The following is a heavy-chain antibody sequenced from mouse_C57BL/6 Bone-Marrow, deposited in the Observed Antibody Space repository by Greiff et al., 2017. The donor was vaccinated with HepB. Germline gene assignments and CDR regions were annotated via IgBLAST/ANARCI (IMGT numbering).Heavy chain of an antibody. CDR1: GFSLTSYG. CDR2: IWRGGST. V-gene: IGHV2-5*01. J-gene: IGHJ4*01. CDR3: AKADLYYYAMDY. Sequence: VQLQQSGPGLVQPSQSLSITCTVSGFSLTSYGVHWVRQSPGKGLEWLGVIWRGGSTDYNAAFMSRLSITKDNSKSQVFFKMNSLQADDTAIYYWAKADLYYYAMDYWGQGTSVTVSS.